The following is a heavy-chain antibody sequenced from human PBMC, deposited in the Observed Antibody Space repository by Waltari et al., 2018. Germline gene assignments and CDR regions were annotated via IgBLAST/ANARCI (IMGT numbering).Heavy chain of an antibody. D-gene: IGHD3-10*01. V-gene: IGHV3-23*01. Sequence: EVQLLESGGGLVQPGGSLRLSCEASGFNFNNYAMSWVRQAPGKGLEWVSSISGSGISTWYADSVKGRFTFSRDNSKNTVNLQMNGLRAEDTAVYYCAKEGTLHTMDSWGQGTLVTVSS. CDR3: AKEGTLHTMDS. J-gene: IGHJ4*02. CDR2: ISGSGIST. CDR1: GFNFNNYA.